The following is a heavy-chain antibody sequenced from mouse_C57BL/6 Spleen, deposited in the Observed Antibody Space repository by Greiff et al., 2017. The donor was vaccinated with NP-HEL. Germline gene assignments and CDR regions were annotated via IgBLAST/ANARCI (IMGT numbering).Heavy chain of an antibody. CDR3: AERYSYYFDD. J-gene: IGHJ2*01. CDR1: GYTFTDYN. Sequence: VQLLQSGPELVKPGASVKMSCTASGYTFTDYNMHWVKQSHGKSLEWIGYINPNNGGTSYNQKFKGKATVTVNKSTSTACMELRNLTSEDSAVYYCAERYSYYFDDWGQGTTLTVSS. V-gene: IGHV1-22*01. CDR2: INPNNGGT.